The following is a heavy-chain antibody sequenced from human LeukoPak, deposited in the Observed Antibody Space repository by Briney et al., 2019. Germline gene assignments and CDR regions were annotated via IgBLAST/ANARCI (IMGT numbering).Heavy chain of an antibody. J-gene: IGHJ2*01. CDR1: GFTVSSNY. CDR3: ARVGDHYHWYLDV. CDR2: LYSGDST. D-gene: IGHD3-10*01. V-gene: IGHV3-53*01. Sequence: GGSLRLSCAASGFTVSSNYMSWVRQAPGKGLEWVSILYSGDSTYYADSVKGRFIVSRDNSKNTLFLQMNALRVEDTAVYYCARVGDHYHWYLDVWGRGTLVTVSS.